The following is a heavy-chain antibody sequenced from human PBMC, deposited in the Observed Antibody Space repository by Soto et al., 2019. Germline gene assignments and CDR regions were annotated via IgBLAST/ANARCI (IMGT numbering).Heavy chain of an antibody. Sequence: QVQLVESGGGVIQPGRSLRLSCAASGFTFSTSAMHWVRQAPGKGLEWMTVISYDGSKSHYADSVKGRFTISRDNSKNTLYLQMNSLRADDTALYYCARDAYSSGYLCCPRDWGQGVQVTVSS. V-gene: IGHV3-30-3*01. CDR1: GFTFSTSA. J-gene: IGHJ4*02. CDR3: ARDAYSSGYLCCPRD. D-gene: IGHD5-18*01. CDR2: ISYDGSKS.